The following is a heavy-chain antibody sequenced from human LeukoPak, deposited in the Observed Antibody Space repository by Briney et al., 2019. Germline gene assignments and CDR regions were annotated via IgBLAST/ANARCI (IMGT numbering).Heavy chain of an antibody. Sequence: PGGSLRLSCAASGFTFSSYSMNWVRQAPGKGLEWVSSFTNSSSYIYYADSVKGRFTISRDNAKNSLYLQMNSLRAEDTAVYYCARFDYGDYFDYWGQGTLVTVSS. J-gene: IGHJ4*02. CDR3: ARFDYGDYFDY. CDR1: GFTFSSYS. D-gene: IGHD4-17*01. CDR2: FTNSSSYI. V-gene: IGHV3-21*01.